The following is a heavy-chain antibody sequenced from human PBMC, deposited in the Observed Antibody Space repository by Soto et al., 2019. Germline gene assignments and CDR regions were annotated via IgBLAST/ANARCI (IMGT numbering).Heavy chain of an antibody. CDR3: ARGWYYYDSSGSNWFDP. D-gene: IGHD3-22*01. CDR2: INPSGGST. J-gene: IGHJ5*02. Sequence: ASVKVSCKASGYTFTSYYMHWVRQAPGQGLEWMGIINPSGGSTSYAQKFQGRVTMTRDTSTSTVYMELSSLRSEDTAVYYCARGWYYYDSSGSNWFDPWGQGTLVTVS. CDR1: GYTFTSYY. V-gene: IGHV1-46*01.